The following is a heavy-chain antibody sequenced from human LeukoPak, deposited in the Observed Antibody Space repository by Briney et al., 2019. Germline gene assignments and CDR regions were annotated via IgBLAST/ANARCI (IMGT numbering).Heavy chain of an antibody. V-gene: IGHV4-59*01. CDR2: IYYSGST. D-gene: IGHD4-11*01. Sequence: SETLSLTCTVSGGSISSYYWSWIRQRPGKGLEWIGYIYYSGSTNYNPSLKSRVTISVDTSKNQFSLKLSSVTAADTAVYYCARNPRTTPRYMDVWGKGTTVPVSS. CDR1: GGSISSYY. CDR3: ARNPRTTPRYMDV. J-gene: IGHJ6*03.